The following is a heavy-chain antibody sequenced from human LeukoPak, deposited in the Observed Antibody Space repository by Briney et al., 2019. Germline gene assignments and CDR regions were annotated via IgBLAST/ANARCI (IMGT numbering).Heavy chain of an antibody. V-gene: IGHV3-66*04. Sequence: GGSLRLSCAASGFTFSSNYMSWVRQAPGKGLEWVSVIYSGGSTYYADSVKGRFTISRDNSKNTLYLQMNSLRAEDTAVYYCAGRIAVAGTLAFDIWGQGTMVTVSS. CDR3: AGRIAVAGTLAFDI. J-gene: IGHJ3*02. D-gene: IGHD6-19*01. CDR2: IYSGGST. CDR1: GFTFSSNY.